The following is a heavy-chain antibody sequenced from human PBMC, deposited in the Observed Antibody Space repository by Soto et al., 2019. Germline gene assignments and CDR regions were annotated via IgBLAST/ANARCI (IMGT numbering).Heavy chain of an antibody. CDR2: INPNSGGT. Sequence: ASVKVSCKASGYTFTGYYMHWVRQAPGQGLEWMGWINPNSGGTNYAQKFQGRVTMTTDTSTSTAYMELRSLRSDDTAVYYCARDNPLFDYWGQGTLVTVSS. CDR1: GYTFTGYY. V-gene: IGHV1-2*02. J-gene: IGHJ4*02. CDR3: ARDNPLFDY.